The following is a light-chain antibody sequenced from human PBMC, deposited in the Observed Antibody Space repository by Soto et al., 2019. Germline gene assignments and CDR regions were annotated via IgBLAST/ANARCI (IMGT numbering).Light chain of an antibody. V-gene: IGLV2-8*01. Sequence: QSALTQPPSASGSPGQSVAISCTGTSSDVGGYNYVSWYQQHPGKAPKLMIYEVNKRASGVPDRFSGSQSGNTASLTVSGLQAEDEADYYCSSYAGSSNVFGTGTKLTVL. CDR1: SSDVGGYNY. J-gene: IGLJ1*01. CDR3: SSYAGSSNV. CDR2: EVN.